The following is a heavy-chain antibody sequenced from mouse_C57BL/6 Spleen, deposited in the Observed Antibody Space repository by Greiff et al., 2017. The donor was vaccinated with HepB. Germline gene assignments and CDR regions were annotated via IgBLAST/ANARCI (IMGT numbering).Heavy chain of an antibody. J-gene: IGHJ2*01. CDR1: GYTFTSYW. CDR2: IDPSDSET. D-gene: IGHD1-1*01. Sequence: QVQLQQSGAELVRPGSSVKLSCKASGYTFTSYWMHWVKQRPIQGLEWIGNIDPSDSETHYNQKFKDKATLTVDKSSSTAYMQLSSLTSEDSAVYYCARVKPSYGSSEDFDYWGQGTTLTVSS. CDR3: ARVKPSYGSSEDFDY. V-gene: IGHV1-52*01.